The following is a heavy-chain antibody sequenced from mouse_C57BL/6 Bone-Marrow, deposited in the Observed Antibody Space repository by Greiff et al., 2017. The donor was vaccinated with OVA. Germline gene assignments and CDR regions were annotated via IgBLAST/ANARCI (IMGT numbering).Heavy chain of an antibody. CDR3: ARDDDGYFGFAY. CDR2: IYPGDGDT. D-gene: IGHD2-3*01. CDR1: GYAFSSSW. Sequence: QVQLQQSGPELVKPGASVKISCKASGYAFSSSWMNWVKQRPGKGLEWIGRIYPGDGDTNYNGKFKGKATLTADKSSSTAYMQLSSLTSEDSAVYFCARDDDGYFGFAYWGQGTLVTVSA. V-gene: IGHV1-82*01. J-gene: IGHJ3*01.